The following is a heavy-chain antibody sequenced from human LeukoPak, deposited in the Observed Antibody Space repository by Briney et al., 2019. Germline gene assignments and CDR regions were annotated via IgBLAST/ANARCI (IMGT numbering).Heavy chain of an antibody. D-gene: IGHD5-24*01. CDR3: TRVGYIDEGIDY. Sequence: GGSLRLSCSAPGFTFSSYGMNWVRQAPGKGLEWVANINQGGSEKYYVDSVKGRFTISRDNAKNSLYLRMNSLRAEDTAIYYCTRVGYIDEGIDYWGQGTLVTVSS. CDR1: GFTFSSYG. CDR2: INQGGSEK. V-gene: IGHV3-7*04. J-gene: IGHJ4*02.